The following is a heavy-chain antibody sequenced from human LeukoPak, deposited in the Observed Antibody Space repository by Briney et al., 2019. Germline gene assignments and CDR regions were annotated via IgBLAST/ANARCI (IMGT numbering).Heavy chain of an antibody. CDR3: AREQRWYQRHGALDI. V-gene: IGHV1-69*05. D-gene: IGHD2-15*01. Sequence: SVKVSCKASGGTFSSYAISWVRQAPGQGLEWMGRIIPIFGTANYAQKFQGRVTITTDESTSTAYMELSSLRSEDTAVYYCAREQRWYQRHGALDIWGQGTMVTVSS. CDR1: GGTFSSYA. J-gene: IGHJ3*02. CDR2: IIPIFGTA.